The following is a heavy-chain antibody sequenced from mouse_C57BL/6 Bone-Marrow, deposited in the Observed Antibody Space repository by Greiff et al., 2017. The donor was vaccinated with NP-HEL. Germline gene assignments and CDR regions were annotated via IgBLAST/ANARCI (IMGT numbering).Heavy chain of an antibody. J-gene: IGHJ3*01. CDR2: ISNLAYSI. Sequence: EVKLMESGGGLVQPGGSLKLSCAASGFTFSDYGMAWVRQAPRKGPEWVAFISNLAYSIYYADTVTGRFTISRENAKNTLYLEMSSLRSEDTAMYYCARHENYGSSYWFAYWGQGTLVTVSA. D-gene: IGHD1-1*01. CDR3: ARHENYGSSYWFAY. CDR1: GFTFSDYG. V-gene: IGHV5-15*01.